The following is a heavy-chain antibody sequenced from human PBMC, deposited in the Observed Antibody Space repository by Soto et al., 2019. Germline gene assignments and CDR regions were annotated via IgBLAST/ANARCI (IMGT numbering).Heavy chain of an antibody. V-gene: IGHV4-30-4*01. CDR2: IYYSGST. J-gene: IGHJ4*02. CDR3: ARTAVAGRYDY. Sequence: PSETLSLTCTVSGGSISSGDYYWSWIRQPPGKGLEWIGYIYYSGSTYYNPSLKSRVTISVDTSKNQFSLKLSSVTAADTAAYYCARTAVAGRYDYWGQGTLVTVSS. CDR1: GGSISSGDYY. D-gene: IGHD6-19*01.